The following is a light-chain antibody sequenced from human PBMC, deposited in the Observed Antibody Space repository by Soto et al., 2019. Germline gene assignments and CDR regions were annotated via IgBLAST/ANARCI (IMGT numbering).Light chain of an antibody. CDR2: SNN. CDR1: SSNIGSNY. Sequence: QSVLTQPPAASGTPGQRVTISCSGSSSNIGSNYVYWYQQLPGTAPKLLIYSNNQRPSGVPDRFSGSKSGTSASLAISGLRSEDEADYYCASWDDSLSTSDVYRTATKVTVL. J-gene: IGLJ1*01. V-gene: IGLV1-47*02. CDR3: ASWDDSLSTSDV.